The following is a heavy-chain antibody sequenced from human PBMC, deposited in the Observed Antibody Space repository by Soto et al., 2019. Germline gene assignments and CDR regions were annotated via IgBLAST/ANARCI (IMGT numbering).Heavy chain of an antibody. D-gene: IGHD3-22*01. CDR3: ARETEYYHNSGYYLHYFDY. V-gene: IGHV4-30-4*01. CDR1: GGSVSTGDYY. Sequence: PSETLSLTCTVSGGSVSTGDYYWSWIRQPPGKGLEWIGNIYYSGSTYYTPSIKSRVTISLDTSKKQFSLRLTSVTAADTAVYYCARETEYYHNSGYYLHYFDYWGQGTLVTVSS. CDR2: IYYSGST. J-gene: IGHJ4*02.